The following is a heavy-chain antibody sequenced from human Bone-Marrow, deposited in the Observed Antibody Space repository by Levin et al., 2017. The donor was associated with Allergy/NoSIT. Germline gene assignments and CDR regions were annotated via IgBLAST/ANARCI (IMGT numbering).Heavy chain of an antibody. CDR2: IWSDGSNS. J-gene: IGHJ3*02. Sequence: PGGSLRLSCAASGFTFSTFGMHWVRQAPGKGLEWLAIIWSDGSNSFYADSVKGRFTISRDNSKNTLYLQMNSLRAEDTAVYYCASEYGDYEDAFDIWGQGTMVTVSS. CDR3: ASEYGDYEDAFDI. CDR1: GFTFSTFG. V-gene: IGHV3-33*01. D-gene: IGHD5-12*01.